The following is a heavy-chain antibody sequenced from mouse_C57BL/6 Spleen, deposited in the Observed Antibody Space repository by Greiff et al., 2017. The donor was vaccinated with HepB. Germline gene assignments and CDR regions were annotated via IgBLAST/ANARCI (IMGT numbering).Heavy chain of an antibody. V-gene: IGHV1-26*01. CDR3: ARRGAGTGYYFDY. CDR1: GYTFTDYY. CDR2: INPNNGGT. D-gene: IGHD4-1*01. J-gene: IGHJ2*01. Sequence: VQLQQSGPELVKPGASVKISCKASGYTFTDYYMNWVKQSHGKSLEWIGDINPNNGGTSYNQKFKGKATLTVDKSSSTAYMELRSLTSEDSAVYYCARRGAGTGYYFDYWGQGTTLTVSS.